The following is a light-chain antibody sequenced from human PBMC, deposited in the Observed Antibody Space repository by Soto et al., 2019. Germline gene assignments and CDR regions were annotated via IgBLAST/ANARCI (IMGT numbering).Light chain of an antibody. J-gene: IGLJ1*01. V-gene: IGLV1-40*01. CDR3: QSYDSSLSDFYV. CDR2: GNN. Sequence: QSVLTQPPSVSGAPGQGVTISCTGSSSSIGAGYDVHWYQQVPGTAPKLLIYGNNNRPSGVPDRFSGSKSGTSASLAITGLPAGDGGEYYCQSYDSSLSDFYVFGTGTKLTVL. CDR1: SSSIGAGYD.